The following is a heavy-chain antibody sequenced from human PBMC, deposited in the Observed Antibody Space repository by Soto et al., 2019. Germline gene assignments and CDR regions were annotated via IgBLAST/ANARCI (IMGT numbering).Heavy chain of an antibody. D-gene: IGHD5-12*01. CDR2: IRSKAYDGAP. CDR1: GFTFGDYS. V-gene: IGHV3-49*03. CDR3: ARPGVEMATISYFDS. Sequence: GGSLRLSCSASGFTFGDYSMSWFRQAPGKGLEWVGLIRSKAYDGAPEYAASVRSRFTISRDDSNNIAYLRMNSLKTEDTAVYYCARPGVEMATISYFDSWGQGT. J-gene: IGHJ4*02.